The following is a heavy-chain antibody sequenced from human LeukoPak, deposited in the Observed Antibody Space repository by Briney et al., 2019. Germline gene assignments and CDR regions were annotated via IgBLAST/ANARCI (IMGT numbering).Heavy chain of an antibody. CDR2: IDPGDSDT. Sequence: GESLKISFKCSGYNFATKWIGWVRQMPGKGLEWMGIIDPGDSDTRYSPSFQGQVTISADKSINTAYPQWSSLKASDTAIYYCVRHVPVSYPSGFDYWGQGTLVTVSS. V-gene: IGHV5-51*01. D-gene: IGHD3-10*01. J-gene: IGHJ4*02. CDR3: VRHVPVSYPSGFDY. CDR1: GYNFATKW.